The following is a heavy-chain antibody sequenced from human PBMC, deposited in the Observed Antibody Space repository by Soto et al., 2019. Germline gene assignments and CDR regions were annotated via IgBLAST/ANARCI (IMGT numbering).Heavy chain of an antibody. V-gene: IGHV1-18*01. D-gene: IGHD2-15*01. CDR2: ISAYNGNT. J-gene: IGHJ5*02. CDR3: ARDPGIVVVVAATRGWFDP. Sequence: ASVKVSCKASGYTFTSYGISWVRQAPGQGLEWMGWISAYNGNTNYAQKLQGRVTMTTDTSTSTAYMELRSLRSDDTAVYYCARDPGIVVVVAATRGWFDPWGQGTQVTVSS. CDR1: GYTFTSYG.